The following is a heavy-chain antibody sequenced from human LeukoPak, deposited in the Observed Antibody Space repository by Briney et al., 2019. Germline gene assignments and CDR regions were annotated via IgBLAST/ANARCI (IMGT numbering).Heavy chain of an antibody. CDR1: GGSFSGYY. D-gene: IGHD3-22*01. V-gene: IGHV4-34*01. CDR2: TNHSGST. J-gene: IGHJ6*02. CDR3: ARDLRRSGYPRYYYYYGMDV. Sequence: SETLSLTCAVYGGSFSGYYWSWIRQPPGKGLEWIGETNHSGSTNYNPSLKSRVTISVDTSKNQFSLKLSSVTAADTAVYYCARDLRRSGYPRYYYYYGMDVWGQGTTVTVSS.